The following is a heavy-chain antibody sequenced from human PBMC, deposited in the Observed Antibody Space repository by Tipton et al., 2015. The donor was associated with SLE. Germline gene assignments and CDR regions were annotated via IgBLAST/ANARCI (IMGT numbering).Heavy chain of an antibody. Sequence: LRLSCTVSGGSISSHYWSWIRQPPGKGLEWIGYIYHSGRTNYNPSLKSRVTISVDTSKNQFSLKLSSVTAADTAVYYCAREGEQQLGGVVDDWGQVTLVAVAS. J-gene: IGHJ4*02. CDR2: IYHSGRT. CDR3: AREGEQQLGGVVDD. D-gene: IGHD6-13*01. V-gene: IGHV4-59*11. CDR1: GGSISSHY.